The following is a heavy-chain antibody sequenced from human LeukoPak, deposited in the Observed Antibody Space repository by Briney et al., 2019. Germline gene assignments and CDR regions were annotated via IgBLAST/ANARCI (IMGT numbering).Heavy chain of an antibody. J-gene: IGHJ5*02. Sequence: PSETLSLTCAVYGGSFSGYYWSWIRQPPGKGLEWIGEINHSGSTNYNPSLKSRVTISVDTSKNQFSLKLSSVTAADTAVYYCARSRMVRVNWLDPWGQGTLVTVSS. CDR2: INHSGST. V-gene: IGHV4-34*01. CDR1: GGSFSGYY. D-gene: IGHD3-10*01. CDR3: ARSRMVRVNWLDP.